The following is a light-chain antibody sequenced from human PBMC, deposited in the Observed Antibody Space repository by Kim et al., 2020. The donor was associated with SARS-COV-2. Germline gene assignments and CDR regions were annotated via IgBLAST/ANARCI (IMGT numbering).Light chain of an antibody. CDR2: QDS. Sequence: YELTQPPSVSVSPGQTASITCSGDKLGDKYACWYQQKPGQSPVLVIYQDSKRPSGIPERFSGSNSGNTATLTISGTQAMDEADYYCQAWDSSTEVFGGGTQLTVL. V-gene: IGLV3-1*01. CDR3: QAWDSSTEV. CDR1: KLGDKY. J-gene: IGLJ3*02.